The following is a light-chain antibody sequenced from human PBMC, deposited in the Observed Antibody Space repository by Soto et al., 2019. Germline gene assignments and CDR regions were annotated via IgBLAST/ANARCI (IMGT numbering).Light chain of an antibody. CDR3: QQYGSTPTT. CDR1: QSVRSNY. V-gene: IGKV3-20*01. J-gene: IGKJ1*01. CDR2: GAS. Sequence: EIVLTQSPDSLSLSPRERATLSCRASQSVRSNYLAWYQQKPGQAPRLIIDGASRRATGVPDRLSGSGSGTDFTLTISRLEPGDFAVYSCQQYGSTPTTFGQVNKVEIK.